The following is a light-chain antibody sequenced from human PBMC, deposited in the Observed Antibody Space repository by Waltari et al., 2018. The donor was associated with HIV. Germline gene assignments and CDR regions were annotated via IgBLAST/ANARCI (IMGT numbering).Light chain of an antibody. CDR2: EVN. Sequence: QSALTQPASVSGSPGQSITISCSGTSSDVGDYNSVSWYQLHPGKAPQLLIFEVNNRPSGVSIRFSGSNSGNTASLTISGLQTEDEADYYCSSFAAGGTQVFGTGTKVTV. CDR1: SSDVGDYNS. CDR3: SSFAAGGTQV. V-gene: IGLV2-14*01. J-gene: IGLJ1*01.